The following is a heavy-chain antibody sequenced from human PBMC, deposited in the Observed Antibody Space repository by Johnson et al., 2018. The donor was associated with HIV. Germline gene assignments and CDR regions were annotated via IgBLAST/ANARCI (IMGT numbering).Heavy chain of an antibody. CDR2: ITYDGIYK. J-gene: IGHJ3*02. CDR3: AEEGVGATGSGEDAFDI. V-gene: IGHV3-30*04. Sequence: VQLVESGGGVVQPGRSLRLSCAASGFTFSRYAMHWVRQAPGKGLEWVAVITYDGIYKYYAGSVKGRFTISRDNSKNTLYLQMNSLRDEDTAVYYGAEEGVGATGSGEDAFDIWGQGTMVTVS. CDR1: GFTFSRYA. D-gene: IGHD1-26*01.